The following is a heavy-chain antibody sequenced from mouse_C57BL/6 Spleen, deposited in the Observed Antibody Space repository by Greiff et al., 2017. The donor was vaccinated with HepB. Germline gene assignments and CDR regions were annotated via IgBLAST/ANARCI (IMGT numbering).Heavy chain of an antibody. Sequence: LMESGPELVKPGASVKISCKASGYAFSSSWMNWVKQRPGKGLEWIGRIYPGDGDTNYNGKFKGKATLTADKSSSTAYMQLSSLTSEDSAVYFCAREDSNYWYFDVWGTGTTVTVSS. CDR1: GYAFSSSW. J-gene: IGHJ1*03. CDR3: AREDSNYWYFDV. D-gene: IGHD2-5*01. CDR2: IYPGDGDT. V-gene: IGHV1-82*01.